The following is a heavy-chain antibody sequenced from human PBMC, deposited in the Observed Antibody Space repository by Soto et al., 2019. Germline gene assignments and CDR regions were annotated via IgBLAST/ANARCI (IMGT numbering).Heavy chain of an antibody. CDR2: INSDGSST. CDR1: GFTFSSYW. D-gene: IGHD6-19*01. V-gene: IGHV3-74*01. Sequence: PGGSLRLSCAASGFTFSSYWMHWVRQAPGKGLVWVSRINSDGSSTSYADSVKGRFTISRDNAKNTLYLQMNSLRAEDTAVYYCAKFAVAGSRYFDYWGQGALVTVSS. J-gene: IGHJ4*02. CDR3: AKFAVAGSRYFDY.